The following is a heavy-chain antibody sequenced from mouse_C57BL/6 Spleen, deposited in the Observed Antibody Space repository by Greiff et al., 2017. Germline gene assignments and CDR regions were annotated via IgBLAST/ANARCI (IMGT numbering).Heavy chain of an antibody. CDR3: GYGYDKGAWFAY. Sequence: VQLQQSGAELARPGASVKLSCKASGYTFTSYGISWVKQRTGQGLEWIGGIYPRSGNTYYNEKFKGKATLTADKSSSTAYMELRSMTSEDSAVYFCGYGYDKGAWFAYWGQGTLVTVSA. J-gene: IGHJ3*01. V-gene: IGHV1-81*01. D-gene: IGHD2-2*01. CDR1: GYTFTSYG. CDR2: IYPRSGNT.